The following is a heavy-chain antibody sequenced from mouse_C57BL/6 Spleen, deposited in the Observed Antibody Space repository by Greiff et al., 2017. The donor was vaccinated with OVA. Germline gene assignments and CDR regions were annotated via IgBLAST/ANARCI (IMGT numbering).Heavy chain of an antibody. V-gene: IGHV5-17*01. Sequence: EVMLVESGGGLVKPGGSLKLSCAASGFTFSDYGMHWVRQAPEKGLEWVAYISSGSSTIYYADTVKGRFTISRDNAKNTLCRQMTSLRSEDTAVYYCARRGILPHYAMDYWGQGTSVTVSS. CDR1: GFTFSDYG. J-gene: IGHJ4*01. CDR3: ARRGILPHYAMDY. CDR2: ISSGSSTI. D-gene: IGHD1-1*01.